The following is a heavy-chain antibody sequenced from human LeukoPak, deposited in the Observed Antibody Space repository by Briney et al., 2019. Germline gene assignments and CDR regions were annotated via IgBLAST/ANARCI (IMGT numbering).Heavy chain of an antibody. J-gene: IGHJ6*03. V-gene: IGHV4-4*07. CDR2: VYTSGGT. CDR3: ARVAMITFGGVIVTYYYYMDV. CDR1: GGSIRSYY. D-gene: IGHD3-16*02. Sequence: SATLSLTCTVFGGSIRSYYWGSGRQPAGKGLEWVWGVYTSGGTNYNPSLKSRYTMSLDTSKNPFSLKLSSVTAADTAVYYCARVAMITFGGVIVTYYYYMDVWGKGTTVTVSS.